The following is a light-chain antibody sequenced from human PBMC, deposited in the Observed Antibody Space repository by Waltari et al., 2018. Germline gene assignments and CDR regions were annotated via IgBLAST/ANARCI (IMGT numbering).Light chain of an antibody. CDR3: SAWDSSLSAHV. CDR2: RNN. V-gene: IGLV10-54*04. Sequence: QAGLTQPPSVSKGLRQTATLTCTGDSNNVGNQGAAWLQQHQGHPPKLLSYRNNNRPSGISERFSASRSGNTASLTITGLQPEDEADYDCSAWDSSLSAHVFGTGTKVTVL. CDR1: SNNVGNQG. J-gene: IGLJ1*01.